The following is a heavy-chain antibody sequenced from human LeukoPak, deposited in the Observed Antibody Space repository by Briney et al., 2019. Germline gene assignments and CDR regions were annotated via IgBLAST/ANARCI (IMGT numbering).Heavy chain of an antibody. V-gene: IGHV4-59*01. CDR2: IYYSGST. Sequence: KPSETLSLTCTVSGGSISSYYWSWIRQPPGKGLEWIGYIYYSGSTNYNPSLKSRVTISVDTSKNQFSPKLSSVTAADTAVYYCAGGGYSYGFGGPIAFDIWGQGTMVTVSS. J-gene: IGHJ3*02. CDR3: AGGGYSYGFGGPIAFDI. D-gene: IGHD5-18*01. CDR1: GGSISSYY.